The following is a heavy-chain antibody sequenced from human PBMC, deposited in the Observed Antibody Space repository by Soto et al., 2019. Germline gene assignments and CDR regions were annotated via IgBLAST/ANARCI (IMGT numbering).Heavy chain of an antibody. D-gene: IGHD6-13*01. Sequence: PGGSLRLSCAASGLTFINYRMSWVRQAPGKGLQWVANIKQDGSEKDYVDSLKGRFTISRDNTKNSVYLQLSSLRAEDTAVYYCARIGYSSSSFDYWGQGT. CDR2: IKQDGSEK. V-gene: IGHV3-7*04. CDR1: GLTFINYR. J-gene: IGHJ4*02. CDR3: ARIGYSSSSFDY.